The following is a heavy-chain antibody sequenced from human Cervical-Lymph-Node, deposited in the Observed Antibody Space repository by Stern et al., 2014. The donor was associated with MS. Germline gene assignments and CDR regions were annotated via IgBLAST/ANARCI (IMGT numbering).Heavy chain of an antibody. V-gene: IGHV5-51*01. Sequence: EVQLVPSGPEVKRPGESLKISCQASGYTFTSYWIGWVRQMPGKGLEWIAIIFPGGSDIRYSPSFQGQVTISADKPSSTAYLQWNNLKASDTAIYYCARQRYFDYWGQGTLVTVSS. CDR2: IFPGGSDI. CDR1: GYTFTSYW. J-gene: IGHJ4*02. CDR3: ARQRYFDY.